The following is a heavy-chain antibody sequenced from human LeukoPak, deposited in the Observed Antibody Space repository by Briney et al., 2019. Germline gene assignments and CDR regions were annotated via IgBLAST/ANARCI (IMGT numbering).Heavy chain of an antibody. CDR3: ESDLNLLFDTWSSNI. D-gene: IGHD2-21*02. CDR1: VFTFSSYA. Sequence: GGSLRLSCAASVFTFSSYAVHWVRQAPGKGLEYVSSISSNGGSTYYSNSVKGRFTISRDNSKNTLYLQMGSLRAEDMAVYYCESDLNLLFDTWSSNIWGQGTMVTVSS. J-gene: IGHJ3*02. V-gene: IGHV3-64*01. CDR2: ISSNGGST.